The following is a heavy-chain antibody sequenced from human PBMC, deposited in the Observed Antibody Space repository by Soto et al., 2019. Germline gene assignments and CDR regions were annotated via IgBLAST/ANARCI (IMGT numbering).Heavy chain of an antibody. CDR2: ISYDGSNK. V-gene: IGHV3-30*18. CDR1: GFTFSSYG. J-gene: IGHJ6*02. CDR3: AKSLPPYYGMDV. Sequence: PGGSLRLSCAASGFTFSSYGMHWVRQAPGKGLEWVAFISYDGSNKYYADSVKGRFTISRENSKNTLYMQMNSLRAEDTAVYYCAKSLPPYYGMDVWGQGTTVPVSS.